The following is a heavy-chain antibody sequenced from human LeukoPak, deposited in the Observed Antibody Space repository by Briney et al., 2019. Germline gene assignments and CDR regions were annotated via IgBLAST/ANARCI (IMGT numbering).Heavy chain of an antibody. J-gene: IGHJ6*02. Sequence: ASVKVSCKASGYTFTSYGISWVRQAPGQGLEWMGWISAYNGNTNYAQKLQGRVTMTTDTSTSTAYMELRSLRSDDTAVYYCAREKRTGYSYGFMHYYYYGMDVWGQGTTVTSP. D-gene: IGHD5-18*01. CDR1: GYTFTSYG. CDR2: ISAYNGNT. V-gene: IGHV1-18*01. CDR3: AREKRTGYSYGFMHYYYYGMDV.